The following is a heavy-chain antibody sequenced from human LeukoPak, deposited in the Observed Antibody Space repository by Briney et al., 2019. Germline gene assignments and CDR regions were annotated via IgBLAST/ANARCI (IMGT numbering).Heavy chain of an antibody. CDR3: ARFLGYYMDV. Sequence: SETLSLTCTVSSDSISSYYWSWIRQPPGKGLEWIGYIYYSGSTNYNPSLKSRVTISVDTSKNQFSLKLTSVTAADTAVYYCARFLGYYMDVWGKGTTVTVSS. CDR1: SDSISSYY. CDR2: IYYSGST. V-gene: IGHV4-59*12. J-gene: IGHJ6*03. D-gene: IGHD3-3*01.